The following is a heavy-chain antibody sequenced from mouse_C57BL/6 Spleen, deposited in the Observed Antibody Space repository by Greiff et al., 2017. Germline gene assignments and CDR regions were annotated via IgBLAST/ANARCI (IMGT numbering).Heavy chain of an antibody. Sequence: QVHVKQPGAELVRPGSSVKLSCKASGYTFTSYWMHWVKQRPIQGLEWIGNIDPSDSETHYNQKFKDKATLTVDKSSSTAYMQLSSLTSEDSAVYYCASRDSSGYDYWGQGTTLTVSS. D-gene: IGHD3-2*02. CDR1: GYTFTSYW. V-gene: IGHV1-52*01. CDR2: IDPSDSET. J-gene: IGHJ2*01. CDR3: ASRDSSGYDY.